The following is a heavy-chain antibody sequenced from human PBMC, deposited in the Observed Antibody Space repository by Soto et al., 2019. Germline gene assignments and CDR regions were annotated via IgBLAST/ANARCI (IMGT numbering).Heavy chain of an antibody. CDR2: ISSSSSTI. CDR3: ARDSRYMAVAGTGGRFDY. J-gene: IGHJ4*02. Sequence: GGSLRLSCAASGFAFSSYSMNWVRQAPGKGLEWVSYISSSSSTIYYADSVKGRFTISRDNAKNSLYLQMNSLRDEDTAVYYCARDSRYMAVAGTGGRFDYWGQGTLVTVSS. D-gene: IGHD6-19*01. V-gene: IGHV3-48*02. CDR1: GFAFSSYS.